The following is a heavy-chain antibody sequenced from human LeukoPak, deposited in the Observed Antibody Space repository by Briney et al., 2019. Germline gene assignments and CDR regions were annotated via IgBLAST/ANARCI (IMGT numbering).Heavy chain of an antibody. D-gene: IGHD2-15*01. Sequence: TGGSLRLSCAASGFTFRSYAMHWVRQTPGKGLEWVAVISYDGSNKYYADSVKGRFTISRDNSKNTLYLQMNSLRAEDTAVYYCAREADKDYYYYMDVWGKGTTVTVSS. CDR2: ISYDGSNK. CDR3: AREADKDYYYYMDV. V-gene: IGHV3-30*04. J-gene: IGHJ6*03. CDR1: GFTFRSYA.